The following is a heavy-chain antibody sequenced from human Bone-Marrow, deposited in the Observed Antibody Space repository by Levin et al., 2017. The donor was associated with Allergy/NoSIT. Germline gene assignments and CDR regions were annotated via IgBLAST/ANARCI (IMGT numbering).Heavy chain of an antibody. J-gene: IGHJ3*02. V-gene: IGHV5-51*01. Sequence: KTGESLKISCKASGYSFTNYWIGWVRQVPGKGLEWMGIIYPRDSQTRYSPSLQGQVTFSVDKSINTAYLQWSSLKASDTAIYYCARLQPADDAFDIWGQGTMVTVSS. CDR2: IYPRDSQT. CDR1: GYSFTNYW. CDR3: ARLQPADDAFDI.